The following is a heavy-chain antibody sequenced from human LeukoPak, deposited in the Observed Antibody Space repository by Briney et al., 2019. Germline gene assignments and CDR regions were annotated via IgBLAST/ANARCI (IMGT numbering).Heavy chain of an antibody. Sequence: SETLSLTCAVYGGSFSGYYWSWIRQPPGKGLEWIGEINHSGSTNYNPSLKSRVTISVDTSKNQFSLKLSSVTAADTAVYYCASGDSSGWLDFDYWGQGTLVTVSS. D-gene: IGHD6-19*01. CDR1: GGSFSGYY. J-gene: IGHJ4*02. V-gene: IGHV4-34*01. CDR2: INHSGST. CDR3: ASGDSSGWLDFDY.